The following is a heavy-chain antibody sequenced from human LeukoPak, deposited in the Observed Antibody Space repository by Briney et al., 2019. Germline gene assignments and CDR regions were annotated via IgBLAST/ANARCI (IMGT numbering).Heavy chain of an antibody. Sequence: SETLSLTCTVSGGSISSSTYYWTWIRQPAGKGLEWIGRIYTSGTTNYNPSLKNRVTMSVDTSKNQFSLKLSSVTAADTAVYYCARGYGDYVGIENYFDYWGQGTLVTVSS. CDR2: IYTSGTT. D-gene: IGHD4-17*01. V-gene: IGHV4-61*02. CDR3: ARGYGDYVGIENYFDY. CDR1: GGSISSSTYY. J-gene: IGHJ4*02.